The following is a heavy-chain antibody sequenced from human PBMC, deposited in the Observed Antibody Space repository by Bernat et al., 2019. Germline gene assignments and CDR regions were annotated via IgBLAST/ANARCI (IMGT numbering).Heavy chain of an antibody. J-gene: IGHJ5*02. V-gene: IGHV1-2*04. CDR3: ARGDRNGQQLVSFDP. CDR1: GYTFTGYY. D-gene: IGHD6-6*01. CDR2: INPNSGGT. Sequence: QVQLVQSGAEVKKPGASVKVSCKASGYTFTGYYMHWVRQAPGQGLEWMGWINPNSGGTNYAQKFQDWDTMTRDTSISTDSMGLSRLRSDDTAVYYCARGDRNGQQLVSFDPWGQGTLVTVSS.